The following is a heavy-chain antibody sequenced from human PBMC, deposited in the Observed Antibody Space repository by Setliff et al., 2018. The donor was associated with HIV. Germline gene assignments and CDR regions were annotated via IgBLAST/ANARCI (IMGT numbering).Heavy chain of an antibody. CDR2: IIPIFGTA. CDR1: GGTFSSYA. V-gene: IGHV1-69*05. J-gene: IGHJ4*02. Sequence: SVKVSCKASGGTFSSYAISWVRQAPGQGLEWMGGIIPIFGTANYAQKFQGRATITTDESTSTAYMELSSLRSEDTAVYYCAREVKDGSTYYFDYWGQGTLVTVSS. D-gene: IGHD3-10*01. CDR3: AREVKDGSTYYFDY.